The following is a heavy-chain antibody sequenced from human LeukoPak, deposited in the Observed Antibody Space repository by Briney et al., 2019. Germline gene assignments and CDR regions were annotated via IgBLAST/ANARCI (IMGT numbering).Heavy chain of an antibody. CDR2: INGVGSGT. D-gene: IGHD3-3*01. J-gene: IGHJ5*02. CDR1: GFTFSSFW. CDR3: AREGGKYDEFDT. V-gene: IGHV3-74*01. Sequence: AGGSLRLSCAASGFTFSSFWMHWVRQAPGKGLLWVSRINGVGSGTAYADSVKGRFTISRDNAKNTLYLQMNSLRDEDTAVYFCAREGGKYDEFDTWGQGIQVTVSS.